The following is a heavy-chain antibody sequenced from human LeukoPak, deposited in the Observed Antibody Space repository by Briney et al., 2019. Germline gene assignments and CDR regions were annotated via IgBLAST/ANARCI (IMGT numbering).Heavy chain of an antibody. V-gene: IGHV1-69*13. Sequence: GASVKVSCKASGYTFTSYDISWVRQAPGKGLEWMGGIIPIFGTANYAQKFQGRVTITADGSTSTAYMELSRLRSEDTAVYYCAREFLRGSSSYNYWGQGTLVTVSS. CDR3: AREFLRGSSSYNY. D-gene: IGHD6-6*01. J-gene: IGHJ4*02. CDR1: GYTFTSYD. CDR2: IIPIFGTA.